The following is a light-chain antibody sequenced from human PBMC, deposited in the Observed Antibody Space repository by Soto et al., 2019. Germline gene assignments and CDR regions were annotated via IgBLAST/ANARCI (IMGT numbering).Light chain of an antibody. CDR3: QSYDSRLSAYYV. J-gene: IGLJ1*01. V-gene: IGLV1-40*01. CDR1: SSNIGAGYD. Sequence: QSVLTQPPSVSGAPGQRVTISCTGSSSNIGAGYDVHWYQQLPGTAPKLLIYGNTNRPSGVPDRFSGSKSGTSASLAITGLQAEDEADYYCQSYDSRLSAYYVFGTGNKVTVL. CDR2: GNT.